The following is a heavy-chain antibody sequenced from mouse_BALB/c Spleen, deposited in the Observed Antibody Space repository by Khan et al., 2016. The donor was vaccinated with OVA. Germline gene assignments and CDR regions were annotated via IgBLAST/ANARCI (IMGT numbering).Heavy chain of an antibody. J-gene: IGHJ3*01. CDR1: GYTFTSYT. CDR2: INPSSSYP. CDR3: TRGATYYRSDGWFAY. Sequence: QVRLQQSGAELARPGASVKMSCKASGYTFTSYTMHWVKQRPGQGLEWIGYINPSSSYPNYNQKFKDKATLTADKSSSTAYMQLSSLTSEASAVYYCTRGATYYRSDGWFAYWGQGTLVTVSA. D-gene: IGHD2-14*01. V-gene: IGHV1-4*01.